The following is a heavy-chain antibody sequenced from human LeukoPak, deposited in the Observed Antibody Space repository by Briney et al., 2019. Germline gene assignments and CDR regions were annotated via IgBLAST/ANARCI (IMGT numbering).Heavy chain of an antibody. CDR3: AKHVRGGNGFDP. Sequence: PSETLSLTCTVSGVSISSGDYYWGWIRQPPGRGREWIGDISHSGTIKYNPSLRTRVTISADTSKNQFSLKLHYVTAADTAVYYCAKHVRGGNGFDPWGQGTLVTVSS. D-gene: IGHD4-23*01. CDR2: ISHSGTI. J-gene: IGHJ5*02. V-gene: IGHV4-39*01. CDR1: GVSISSGDYY.